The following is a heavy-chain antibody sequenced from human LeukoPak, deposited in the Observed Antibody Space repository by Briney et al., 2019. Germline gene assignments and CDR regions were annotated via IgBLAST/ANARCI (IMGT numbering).Heavy chain of an antibody. D-gene: IGHD4-23*01. CDR1: GYTSTDYY. V-gene: IGHV1-2*02. CDR3: ASTYDYGGNLGDAFDI. Sequence: ASVKVSCKASGYTSTDYYMHWVRQAPGQGLEWMGWINPNSGVTMYAQNFQGRVTMTRDTSISTAYMDLSRLRSDDTAVYYCASTYDYGGNLGDAFDIWGQGTMVTVSS. CDR2: INPNSGVT. J-gene: IGHJ3*02.